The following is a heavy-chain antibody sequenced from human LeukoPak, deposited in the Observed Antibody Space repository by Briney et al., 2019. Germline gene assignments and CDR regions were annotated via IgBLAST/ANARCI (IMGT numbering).Heavy chain of an antibody. CDR1: GYSFTNYW. D-gene: IGHD6-19*01. CDR2: IYPGDSDT. V-gene: IGHV5-51*01. J-gene: IGHJ6*02. CDR3: ARLSRSSGSRYGLDV. Sequence: GESLKISCQGSGYSFTNYWIGWVRQMPGKGLEWMGIIYPGDSDTRYSPSFQGQVTISADKSISTAYLQWSSLKASDTAMYYCARLSRSSGSRYGLDVWGQGTTVTVSS.